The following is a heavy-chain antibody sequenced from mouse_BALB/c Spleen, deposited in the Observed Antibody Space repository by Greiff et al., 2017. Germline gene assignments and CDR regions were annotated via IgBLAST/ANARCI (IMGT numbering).Heavy chain of an antibody. CDR3: ARGPYYGNSYYYAMDY. CDR1: GYTFTSYW. CDR2: IYPGDGDT. J-gene: IGHJ4*01. V-gene: IGHV1-87*01. Sequence: VQLQQSGAELARPGASVKLSCKASGYTFTSYWMQWVKQRPGQGLEWIGAIYPGDGDTRYTQKFKGKATLTADKSSSTAYMQLSSLASEDSAVYYCARGPYYGNSYYYAMDYWGQGTSVTVSS. D-gene: IGHD2-10*01.